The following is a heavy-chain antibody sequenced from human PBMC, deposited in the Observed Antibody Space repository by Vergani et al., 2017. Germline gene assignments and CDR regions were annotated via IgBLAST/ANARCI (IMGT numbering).Heavy chain of an antibody. V-gene: IGHV3-48*01. J-gene: IGHJ1*01. CDR3: ARGVHYYDSSGYYSIEYFQH. CDR2: ISSRDSTR. Sequence: EVQLVESGGGLEQPGGSLRLSCAASRFTFSSYSMNWVRQAPGKGLEWVSYISSRDSTRYYADSVKGRFTISRDNAKNSLYLQMNSLRVEDTAVYYCARGVHYYDSSGYYSIEYFQHWGQGTLVTVSS. D-gene: IGHD3-22*01. CDR1: RFTFSSYS.